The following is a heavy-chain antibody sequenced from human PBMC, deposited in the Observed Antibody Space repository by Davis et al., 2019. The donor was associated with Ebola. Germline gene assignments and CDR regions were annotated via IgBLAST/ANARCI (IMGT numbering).Heavy chain of an antibody. CDR3: AKDTSNIWFDI. Sequence: GGSLRLSCAASGFTFSNYAMSWVRQAPGKGLEWVSAITGSGGSTYYADSVRGRFSISRDNSKNTLYLQMNGLRVEDTAIYYCAKDTSNIWFDIWGQGTMVTVSS. CDR2: ITGSGGST. V-gene: IGHV3-23*01. J-gene: IGHJ3*02. D-gene: IGHD1-26*01. CDR1: GFTFSNYA.